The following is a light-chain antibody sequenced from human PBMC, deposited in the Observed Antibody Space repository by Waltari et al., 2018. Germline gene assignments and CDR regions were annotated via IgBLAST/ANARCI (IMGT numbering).Light chain of an antibody. J-gene: IGLJ3*02. Sequence: QSALTQPASVPGSPGQSITISCTGTSRDVGAFTYVSWYQQHPGKAPKVIIYEVSNRPFGVSTRFSGSKSGNTASLTISGLQAEDEADYYCNSYTTTAARVFGGGTRLTVL. V-gene: IGLV2-14*01. CDR3: NSYTTTAARV. CDR2: EVS. CDR1: SRDVGAFTY.